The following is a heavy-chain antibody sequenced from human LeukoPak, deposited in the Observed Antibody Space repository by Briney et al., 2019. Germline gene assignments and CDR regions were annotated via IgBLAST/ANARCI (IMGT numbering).Heavy chain of an antibody. V-gene: IGHV3-30*04. CDR1: GFTFSNYA. CDR3: AELGITMIGGV. Sequence: GGSLRLSCAASGFTFSNYALHWVRQAPGKGLEWVAVISYDGSNKYYADSVKGRFTISRDNSKNTLYLQMNSPRAEDTAVYYCAELGITMIGGVWGKGTTVTISS. J-gene: IGHJ6*04. CDR2: ISYDGSNK. D-gene: IGHD3-10*02.